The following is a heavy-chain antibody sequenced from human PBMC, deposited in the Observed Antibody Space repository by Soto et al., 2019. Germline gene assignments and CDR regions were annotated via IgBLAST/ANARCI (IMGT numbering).Heavy chain of an antibody. CDR3: ARGGGWYVWFDP. Sequence: ASVKVSCKASGDTFTSYAMHWVRQAPGQRLEWMGWINAGNGNTKYSQKFQGRVTITRDTSASTAYMELSSLRSEDTAVYYCARGGGWYVWFDPWGQGTLVTVS. CDR1: GDTFTSYA. CDR2: INAGNGNT. V-gene: IGHV1-3*01. D-gene: IGHD6-19*01. J-gene: IGHJ5*02.